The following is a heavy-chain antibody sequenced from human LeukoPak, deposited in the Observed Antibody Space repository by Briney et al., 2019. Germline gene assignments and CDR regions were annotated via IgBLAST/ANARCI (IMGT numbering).Heavy chain of an antibody. J-gene: IGHJ4*02. CDR1: GGSFSGYY. CDR3: ARLWFGELFPIDY. Sequence: PSETLSLTCAVYGGSFSGYYWSWIRQPPGKGLEWIGEINHRRSTNYNPSLKSRVTISVDTSKNQFSLKLSSVTAADTAVYYCARLWFGELFPIDYWGQGTLVTVSS. CDR2: INHRRST. V-gene: IGHV4-34*01. D-gene: IGHD3-10*01.